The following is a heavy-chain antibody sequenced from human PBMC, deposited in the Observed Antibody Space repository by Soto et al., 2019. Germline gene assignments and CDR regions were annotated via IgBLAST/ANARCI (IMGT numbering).Heavy chain of an antibody. Sequence: DVQLLESGGDLVQPGGSLRLSCAASGFTFSSYAMSWVRQAPGKGLEWVSSVSAGGDMTYYSDSVKGRFTIPRDNSNNALFLQMNSLRAEDTALYYCARGDRGGSGSPASYYYSGLDVWGQGTTVTVSS. CDR3: ARGDRGGSGSPASYYYSGLDV. V-gene: IGHV3-23*01. J-gene: IGHJ6*02. CDR1: GFTFSSYA. CDR2: VSAGGDMT. D-gene: IGHD3-10*01.